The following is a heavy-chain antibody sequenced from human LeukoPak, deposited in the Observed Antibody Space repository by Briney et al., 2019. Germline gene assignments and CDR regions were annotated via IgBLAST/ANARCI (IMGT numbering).Heavy chain of an antibody. D-gene: IGHD3-10*01. CDR3: ANGPTYYGSGSYSHFSNWFDP. J-gene: IGHJ5*02. CDR2: IYHSGST. CDR1: GGSISSSNW. V-gene: IGHV4-4*02. Sequence: PSGTLSLTCAVSGGSISSSNWWSWVRQPPGKGLEWIGEIYHSGSTNYNPSLKSRVTISVDKSKNQFSLKLSSVTAADTAVYYCANGPTYYGSGSYSHFSNWFDPWGQGTLVTVSS.